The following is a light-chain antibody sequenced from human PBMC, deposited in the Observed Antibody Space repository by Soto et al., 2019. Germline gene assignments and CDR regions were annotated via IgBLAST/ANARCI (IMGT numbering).Light chain of an antibody. CDR1: QSVSSF. J-gene: IGKJ4*01. V-gene: IGKV3-11*01. CDR3: QQRSSWPPT. Sequence: EIVLTQSPATLSLSPGEGATLSCRASQSVSSFLVWYQQKPGQAPRLLTPGIPGRFSVSGSGTDFTLSISSLEPEDFAVYYCQQRSSWPPTFGGGTKVAIK.